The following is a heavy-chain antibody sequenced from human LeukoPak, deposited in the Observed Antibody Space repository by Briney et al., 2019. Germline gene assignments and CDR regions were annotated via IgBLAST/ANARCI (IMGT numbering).Heavy chain of an antibody. V-gene: IGHV4-59*01. D-gene: IGHD3-10*01. CDR2: IYSSGTT. CDR1: GVSISTYY. J-gene: IGHJ4*02. Sequence: SETLSLTCTVSGVSISTYYWSWIRQPPGKGPEWIGYIYSSGTTNYNPSLKSRVTVSIDTSKNEFSLKLTSVTAADTAVYYCAREANYYGSGSYFEGTFDHWGQGSLVIVSS. CDR3: AREANYYGSGSYFEGTFDH.